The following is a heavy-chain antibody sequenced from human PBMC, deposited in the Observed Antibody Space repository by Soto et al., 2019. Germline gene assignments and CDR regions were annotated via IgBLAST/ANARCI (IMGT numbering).Heavy chain of an antibody. CDR3: VKEVETVRLEAFAL. Sequence: PGGSLRLSCATSGFTFHDYAMSWVRQAPGKGLEWVSAIAFTGSATYYADSVKGRFTISRDNSKNIVYLQMNSLRVDDTALYYCVKEVETVRLEAFALWGQGTQVTVSS. CDR1: GFTFHDYA. J-gene: IGHJ4*02. D-gene: IGHD5-18*01. CDR2: IAFTGSAT. V-gene: IGHV3-23*01.